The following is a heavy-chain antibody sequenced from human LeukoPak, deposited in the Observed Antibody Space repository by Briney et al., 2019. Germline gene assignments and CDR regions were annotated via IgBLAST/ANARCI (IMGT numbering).Heavy chain of an antibody. V-gene: IGHV3-48*02. CDR3: ARDRGSNDYGDYGNYYYYGMDV. CDR1: GFTFSSYS. J-gene: IGHJ6*02. CDR2: ISSSSSTI. Sequence: PGGPLRLSCAAPGFTFSSYSMNWVGQAPGKGREWVSYISSSSSTIYYAESVKGRFTISRDKAKNSLYLQMNSLRDEDTAVYYCARDRGSNDYGDYGNYYYYGMDVWGQGTTVTVSS. D-gene: IGHD4-17*01.